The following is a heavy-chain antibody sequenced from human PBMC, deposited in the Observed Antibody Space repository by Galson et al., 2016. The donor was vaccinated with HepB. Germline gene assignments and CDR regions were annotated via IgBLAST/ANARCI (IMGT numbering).Heavy chain of an antibody. CDR1: GFIFSNYG. V-gene: IGHV3-30*18. J-gene: IGHJ2*01. CDR3: AKAPYNSGLQGIRYFDL. Sequence: SLRLSCAASGFIFSNYGMHWVRQAPGKGLEWVAVISFDGSTKSYADSVRGRITISRDNSKNTLYLQMNSLRAEDTAVYYCAKAPYNSGLQGIRYFDLWGRGTLVTVSS. CDR2: ISFDGSTK. D-gene: IGHD6-19*01.